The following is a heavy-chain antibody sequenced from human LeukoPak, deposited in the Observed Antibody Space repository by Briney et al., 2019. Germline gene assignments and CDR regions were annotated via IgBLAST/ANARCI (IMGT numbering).Heavy chain of an antibody. V-gene: IGHV3-21*01. Sequence: GGSLRLSCAASGFTFSSYSMNWVRQAPGKGLEWVSSISSSSSYIYYADSVKGRFTNSRDNAKNSLYLQMNSLRAEDTAVYYCARDGFTGYVYSWGQGTLVTVSS. CDR2: ISSSSSYI. CDR3: ARDGFTGYVYS. CDR1: GFTFSSYS. D-gene: IGHD3-10*01. J-gene: IGHJ4*02.